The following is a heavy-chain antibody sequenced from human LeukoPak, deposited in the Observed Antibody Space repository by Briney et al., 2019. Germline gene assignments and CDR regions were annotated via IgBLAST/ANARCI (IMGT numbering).Heavy chain of an antibody. CDR2: INHSGST. CDR3: ARGRSNYYGMDV. CDR1: GGSFSGYY. V-gene: IGHV4-34*01. Sequence: PSETLSLTCAVYGGSFSGYYWSWIRQPPGKGLEWIGEINHSGSTNYNPSLKSRVTISVDTSKNLFSLKVSSVTAADTAVYYCARGRSNYYGMDVWGQGTTVTVSS. D-gene: IGHD1-26*01. J-gene: IGHJ6*02.